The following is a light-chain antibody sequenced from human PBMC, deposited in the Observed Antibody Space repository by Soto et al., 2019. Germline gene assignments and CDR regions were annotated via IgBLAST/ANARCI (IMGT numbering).Light chain of an antibody. V-gene: IGKV1-5*03. CDR3: QQYGSYSYT. J-gene: IGKJ2*01. CDR2: KAS. Sequence: DIQMTQSPSTLSASVGDRVTITCRASQSINSRLAWYQQKPGKAPNLLIYKASRLQSGVPSRFSGSGSGTEFTLTISSLQPDDFASYYCQQYGSYSYTFGQGAKLEVK. CDR1: QSINSR.